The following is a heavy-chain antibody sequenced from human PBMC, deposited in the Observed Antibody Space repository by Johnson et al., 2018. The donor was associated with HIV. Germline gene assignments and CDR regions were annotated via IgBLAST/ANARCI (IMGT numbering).Heavy chain of an antibody. J-gene: IGHJ3*02. CDR1: GFTFSKYA. V-gene: IGHV3-30*04. CDR3: ASPNDRSGYVLGADAFDI. Sequence: VQLVESGGGLIQPGGSLRLSCAGSGFTFSKYAFHWVRQAPGKGLEWVAFMSYDGSHKYYADSVKGRFPISRDNSKNTLYLQMNSLRVEDTAVYYCASPNDRSGYVLGADAFDIWGQGTMVTVSS. CDR2: MSYDGSHK. D-gene: IGHD3-22*01.